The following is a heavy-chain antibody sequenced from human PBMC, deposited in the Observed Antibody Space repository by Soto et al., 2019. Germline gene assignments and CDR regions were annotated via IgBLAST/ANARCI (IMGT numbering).Heavy chain of an antibody. J-gene: IGHJ4*02. CDR1: GFTFSSYG. V-gene: IGHV3-30*18. CDR3: AKDQQGGYFDY. CDR2: ISYDGSNK. D-gene: IGHD6-13*01. Sequence: GGSLRLSCAASGFTFSSYGMHWVRQAPGKGLEWVAVISYDGSNKYYADSVKGRFTISRDNSKNTLYLQMNSLRAEDTAVYYCAKDQQGGYFDYWGQGTLVTVSS.